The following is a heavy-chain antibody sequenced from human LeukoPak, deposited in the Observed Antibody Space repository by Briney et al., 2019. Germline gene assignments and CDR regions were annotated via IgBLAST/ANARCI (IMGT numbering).Heavy chain of an antibody. Sequence: KPAEPLTLTCAVYGGSFSGYYWSWIRQPPGKGLDWIGEINNSGSTNYNPSLKIRVTISVDTSKNQLAPKLSSVTAADTAVYCCASTWPESAPIDYWGQGNLVTVSS. J-gene: IGHJ4*02. V-gene: IGHV4-34*01. CDR1: GGSFSGYY. CDR3: ASTWPESAPIDY. D-gene: IGHD2/OR15-2a*01. CDR2: INNSGST.